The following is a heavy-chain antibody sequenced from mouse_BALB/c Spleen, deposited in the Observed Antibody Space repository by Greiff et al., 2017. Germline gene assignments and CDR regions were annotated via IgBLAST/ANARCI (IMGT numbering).Heavy chain of an antibody. V-gene: IGHV3-2*02. CDR3: ARLYYGYAMDY. D-gene: IGHD1-1*01. CDR2: ISYSGST. CDR1: GYSITSDYA. J-gene: IGHJ4*01. Sequence: EVKLQESGPGLVKPSQSLSLTCTVTGYSITSDYAWNWIRQFPGNKLEWMGYISYSGSTSYNPSLKSRISITRDTSKNQFFLQLNSVTTEDTATYYCARLYYGYAMDYWGQGTSVTVSS.